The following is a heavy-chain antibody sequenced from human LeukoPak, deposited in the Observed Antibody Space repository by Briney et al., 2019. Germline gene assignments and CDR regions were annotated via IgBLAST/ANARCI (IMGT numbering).Heavy chain of an antibody. V-gene: IGHV3-7*04. J-gene: IGHJ4*02. D-gene: IGHD1-26*01. CDR2: IKQDGSEK. Sequence: AGGSLRLSCGASGFTFSSYWMSWVRQAPGKGLEWVANIKQDGSEKYYVDSVKGRFTISRDNAKNSLYLQMNSLRAEDTAVYYRARGTSGSYLNYFDYWGQGTLVTVSS. CDR1: GFTFSSYW. CDR3: ARGTSGSYLNYFDY.